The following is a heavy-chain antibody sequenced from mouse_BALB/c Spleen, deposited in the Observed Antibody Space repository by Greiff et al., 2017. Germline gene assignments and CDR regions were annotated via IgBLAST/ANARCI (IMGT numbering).Heavy chain of an antibody. CDR1: GYSITSGYY. Sequence: EVQLQQSGPGLVKPSQSLSLTCSVTGYSITSGYYWNWIRQFPGNQLEWMGYISYDGSNNYNPSLKNRISITRDTSKNQFFLKLNSVTTEDTATYYCASRGYGSSSRFAYWGQGTLVTVSA. J-gene: IGHJ3*01. D-gene: IGHD1-1*01. V-gene: IGHV3-6*02. CDR2: ISYDGSN. CDR3: ASRGYGSSSRFAY.